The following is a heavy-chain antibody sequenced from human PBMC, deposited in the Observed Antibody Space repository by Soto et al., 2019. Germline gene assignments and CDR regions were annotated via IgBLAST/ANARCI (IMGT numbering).Heavy chain of an antibody. CDR3: ARVRDSSGYQS. CDR2: INPSGGST. Sequence: GASVKVSCKASGYTFTNYYMHWVRQAPGQGLEWMGMINPSGGSTSYAQKFQGRVTMTRDSSTSTVYMDLSSLRSEDTAVYYCARVRDSSGYQSWGQGTLVTVSS. D-gene: IGHD3-22*01. V-gene: IGHV1-46*01. J-gene: IGHJ4*02. CDR1: GYTFTNYY.